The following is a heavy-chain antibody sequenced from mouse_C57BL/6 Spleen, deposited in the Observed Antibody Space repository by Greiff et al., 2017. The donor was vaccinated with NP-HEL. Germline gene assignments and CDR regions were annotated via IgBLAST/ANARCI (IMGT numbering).Heavy chain of an antibody. CDR1: GYTFTSYW. J-gene: IGHJ2*01. D-gene: IGHD2-3*01. Sequence: QVQLQQPGAELVKPGASVKLSCKASGYTFTSYWMHWVKPRPGQGLEWIGMIHPNSGSTNYNEKFKSKATLTVDKSSSTAYMQLSSLTSEDSAVYYCARCDGYYVKDYWGQGTTLTVSS. CDR3: ARCDGYYVKDY. CDR2: IHPNSGST. V-gene: IGHV1-64*01.